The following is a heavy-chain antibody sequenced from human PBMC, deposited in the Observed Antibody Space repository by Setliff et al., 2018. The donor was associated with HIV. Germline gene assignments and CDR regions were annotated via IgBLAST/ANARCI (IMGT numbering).Heavy chain of an antibody. V-gene: IGHV4-39*01. CDR3: ARHVGYGFGY. CDR2: IYYSGST. D-gene: IGHD3-10*01. J-gene: IGHJ4*02. Sequence: TSETLSLTCTVSGGSISITSYYWGWIRQPPGKGLEWIGSIYYSGSTYYNPSLKSRVTISVDTSKNQFSLKLSAVTAADTAVYYCARHVGYGFGYWGQGTLVTVSS. CDR1: GGSISITSYY.